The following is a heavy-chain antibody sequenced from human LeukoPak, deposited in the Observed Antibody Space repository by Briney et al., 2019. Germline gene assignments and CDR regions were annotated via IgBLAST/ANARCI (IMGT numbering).Heavy chain of an antibody. V-gene: IGHV3-9*01. D-gene: IGHD6-19*01. CDR3: AKVGGSSSGWLDY. J-gene: IGHJ4*02. CDR2: ISWNSGSI. CDR1: GFTFDDYA. Sequence: PGGSLRLSCAASGFTFDDYAMHWVRRAPGKGLEWVSGISWNSGSIGYADSVKGRFTISRDNAKNSLYLQMNSLRAEDTALYYCAKVGGSSSGWLDYWGQGTLVTVPS.